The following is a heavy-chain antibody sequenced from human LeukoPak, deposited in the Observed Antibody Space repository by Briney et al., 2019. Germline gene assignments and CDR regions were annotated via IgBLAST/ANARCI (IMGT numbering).Heavy chain of an antibody. D-gene: IGHD1-26*01. CDR3: ARRSSGSYYET. V-gene: IGHV5-51*01. J-gene: IGHJ5*02. CDR2: IYPGDSDT. CDR1: GYRFTSYW. Sequence: GESLKISCKDSGYRFTSYWIAWVRQLPGKGLEWMGIIYPGDSDTRYSPSFQGQVTLSADKSINTAYLQWSSLKASDTAMYYCARRSSGSYYETWGQGTLVTVFS.